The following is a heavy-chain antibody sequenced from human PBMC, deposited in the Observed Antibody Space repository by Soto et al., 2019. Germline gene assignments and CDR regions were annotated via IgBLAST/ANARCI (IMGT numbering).Heavy chain of an antibody. D-gene: IGHD6-6*01. CDR2: ISSSGSTI. V-gene: IGHV3-11*01. CDR1: GFNFSDYY. CDR3: SRGFLGISSRTTLFVY. Sequence: QVQLVESGGGMVKPGGSLRLSCAASGFNFSDYYMRWIRQAQGKGLEWVSYISSSGSTIYYADTVKGLFTTSRDNAQNPLYLQMNSLKAEDSAVYYCSRGFLGISSRTTLFVYWGQGPLVTVSS. J-gene: IGHJ4*02.